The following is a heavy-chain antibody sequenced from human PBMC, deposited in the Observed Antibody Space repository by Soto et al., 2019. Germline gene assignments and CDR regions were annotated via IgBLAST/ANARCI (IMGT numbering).Heavy chain of an antibody. Sequence: SETLSLTCTVSGDYIISGSNYWGWIRQPPGKGLEWIGSLDYRKITYSNPSLKSRVTISVDTSKNQFSLRLSSVTAADTAVYYCARRFLYGAYLESFDNWGQGTLVTVSS. J-gene: IGHJ4*02. V-gene: IGHV4-39*01. D-gene: IGHD4-17*01. CDR2: LDYRKIT. CDR1: GDYIISGSNY. CDR3: ARRFLYGAYLESFDN.